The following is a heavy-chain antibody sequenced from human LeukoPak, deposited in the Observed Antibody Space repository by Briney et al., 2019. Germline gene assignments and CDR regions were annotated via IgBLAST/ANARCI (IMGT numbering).Heavy chain of an antibody. V-gene: IGHV4-39*07. D-gene: IGHD4-17*01. J-gene: IGHJ4*02. CDR1: GGSISSGGYY. Sequence: SETLSLTCTVSGGSISSGGYYWSWIRQPPGKGLEWIGEINHSGSTNYNPSLKTRVTISVDTSKNQFSLKLSSVTAADTAVYYWAAMGPTVTPPPRFDYWGQGTLDTVSS. CDR2: INHSGST. CDR3: AAMGPTVTPPPRFDY.